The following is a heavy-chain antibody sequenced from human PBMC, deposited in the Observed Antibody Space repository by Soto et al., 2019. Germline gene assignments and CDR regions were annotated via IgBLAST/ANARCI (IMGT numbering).Heavy chain of an antibody. D-gene: IGHD1-1*01. CDR3: AWYNHNWSDP. CDR2: IYWNDEK. J-gene: IGHJ5*02. CDR1: GFSLSTSGVS. Sequence: SGPTLVNPTQTLTLTCTFSGFSLSTSGVSVGWIRQPPGKALEWVALIYWNDEKSYSPSLKSRLTITKDTSKNQVALSMTNMDPVDTATYYCAWYNHNWSDPWGQGTLVTVSS. V-gene: IGHV2-5*01.